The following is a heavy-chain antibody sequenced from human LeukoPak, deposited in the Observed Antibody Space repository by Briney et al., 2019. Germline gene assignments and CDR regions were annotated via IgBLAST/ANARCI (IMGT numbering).Heavy chain of an antibody. J-gene: IGHJ6*02. Sequence: GGSLRLSCAASGFTFSSYAMSWVRQAPGKGLEWVSAISGSGGSPYYADSVRGRFTISRDNSKNTLYLQMNSLRAEDTAVYYCAKDIPYGSGSYYLYYYYGMDVWGQGTTVTVSS. CDR2: ISGSGGSP. V-gene: IGHV3-23*01. CDR1: GFTFSSYA. CDR3: AKDIPYGSGSYYLYYYYGMDV. D-gene: IGHD3-10*01.